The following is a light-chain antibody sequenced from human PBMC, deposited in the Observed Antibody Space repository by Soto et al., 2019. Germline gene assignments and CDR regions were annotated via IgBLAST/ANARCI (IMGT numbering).Light chain of an antibody. CDR3: QQYGGSPRT. V-gene: IGKV3-20*01. CDR2: GAS. J-gene: IGKJ2*01. Sequence: EIGLTQSPGTLSLSLGERDTLSCRASTSVSSKLAWYKQKPGQAPRVLLYGASSRATGIPDRFGGSVSGTDFTLTISRLEPEDFAVYYCQQYGGSPRTVGQGTKLEI. CDR1: TSVSSK.